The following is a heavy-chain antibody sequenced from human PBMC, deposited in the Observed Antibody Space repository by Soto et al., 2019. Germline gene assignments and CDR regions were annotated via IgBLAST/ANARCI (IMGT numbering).Heavy chain of an antibody. J-gene: IGHJ3*02. CDR2: IYYSVST. CDR3: ARFYYDSGYDALDI. D-gene: IGHD3-22*01. Sequence: PSETLSLTCTVSGGSISSSSYYWRWIRQPPGKGLEWIGSIYYSVSTYYNPSLKSRVTISVDTSKNQFSLKLSSVTAADTAVYYCARFYYDSGYDALDIWGQGTMVTVS. V-gene: IGHV4-39*01. CDR1: GGSISSSSYY.